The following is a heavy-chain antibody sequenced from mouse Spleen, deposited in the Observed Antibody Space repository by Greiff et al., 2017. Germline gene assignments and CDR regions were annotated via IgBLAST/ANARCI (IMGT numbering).Heavy chain of an antibody. CDR2: IWGDGST. CDR3: ARGGGNYAMDY. Sequence: QVQLQQSGPGLVAPSQSLSITCTVSGFSLTSYGVSWVRQPPGKGLEWLGVIWGDGSTNYHSALISRLSISEDNSKSQVFLKMNSLQTDDTAMYYCARGGGNYAMDYWGQGTSVTVSS. CDR1: GFSLTSYG. V-gene: IGHV2-3*01. J-gene: IGHJ4*01.